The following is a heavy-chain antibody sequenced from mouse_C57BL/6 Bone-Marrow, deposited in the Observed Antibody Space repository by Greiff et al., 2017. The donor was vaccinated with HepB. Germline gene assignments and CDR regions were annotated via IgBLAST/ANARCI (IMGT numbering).Heavy chain of an antibody. Sequence: QVHVKQPGAELVMPGASVKLSCKASGYTFTSYWMHWVKQRPGQGLEWIGEIDPSDSYTNYNQKFKGKSTLTVDKSSSTAYMQLSSLTSEDSAVYYCARFGYYGSSYGAMDYWGQGTSVTVSS. J-gene: IGHJ4*01. CDR2: IDPSDSYT. D-gene: IGHD1-1*01. V-gene: IGHV1-69*01. CDR3: ARFGYYGSSYGAMDY. CDR1: GYTFTSYW.